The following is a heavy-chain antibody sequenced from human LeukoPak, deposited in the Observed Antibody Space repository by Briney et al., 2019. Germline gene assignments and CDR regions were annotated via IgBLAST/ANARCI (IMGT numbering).Heavy chain of an antibody. CDR2: IIPIFGIA. Sequence: SVTVSCKASGGTFSSYAISWVRQAPGQGLEWMGRIIPIFGIANYAQKFQGRVTITADKSTSTAYMELSSLRSEDTAVYYCAREPCSSTSCYQNWFDPWGQGTLVTVSS. CDR1: GGTFSSYA. V-gene: IGHV1-69*04. J-gene: IGHJ5*02. D-gene: IGHD2-2*01. CDR3: AREPCSSTSCYQNWFDP.